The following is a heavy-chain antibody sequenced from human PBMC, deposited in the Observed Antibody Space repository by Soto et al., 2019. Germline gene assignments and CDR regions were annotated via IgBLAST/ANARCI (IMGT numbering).Heavy chain of an antibody. J-gene: IGHJ6*02. CDR2: ISGSGGST. Sequence: PGGSLRLSCAASGFTFSSYAMSWVRQAPGKGLEWVSAISGSGGSTYYADSVKGRFTISRDNSKNTLYLQMNSLRAEDTAVYYCAKILAAAAPSRYYYGMDVWGQGATVTVSS. CDR3: AKILAAAAPSRYYYGMDV. CDR1: GFTFSSYA. V-gene: IGHV3-23*01. D-gene: IGHD6-13*01.